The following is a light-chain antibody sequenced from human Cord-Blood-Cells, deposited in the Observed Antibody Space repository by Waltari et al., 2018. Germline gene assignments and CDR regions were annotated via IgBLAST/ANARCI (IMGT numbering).Light chain of an antibody. CDR3: CTYAGSSTWV. V-gene: IGLV2-23*02. CDR2: EVI. CDR1: SSDVGGYNF. J-gene: IGLJ3*02. Sequence: QSALTQPASVSGSPGQSITISCTGTSSDVGGYNFVPWYQQQPGKDPKLMIYEVIKQLSGVVYRLFCAKTGSTAALIIAGVLAEEEADYYCCTYAGSSTWVFGGGTKLTVL.